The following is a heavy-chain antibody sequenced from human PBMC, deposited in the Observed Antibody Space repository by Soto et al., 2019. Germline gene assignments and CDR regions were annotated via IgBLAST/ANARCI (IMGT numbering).Heavy chain of an antibody. Sequence: QVQLQQWGAGLLKPSETLSLTCTVYGGSFSGYYWSWIRQPPGKGLEWIGEINHSGSTNYNPSLMSRVTISVDTSKNQFSLKLNSVTAADTAVYFCARGRVSSGWYRDYWGQGTLVTVSS. J-gene: IGHJ4*02. CDR2: INHSGST. CDR3: ARGRVSSGWYRDY. CDR1: GGSFSGYY. V-gene: IGHV4-34*01. D-gene: IGHD6-19*01.